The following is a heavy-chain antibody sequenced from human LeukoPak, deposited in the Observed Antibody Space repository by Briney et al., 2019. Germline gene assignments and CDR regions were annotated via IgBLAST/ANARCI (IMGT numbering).Heavy chain of an antibody. CDR2: IYYSGST. CDR1: GGSISSYY. CDR3: ARDNWDYGSSMDV. D-gene: IGHD1-7*01. Sequence: SETLSLTCTVSGGSISSYYWSWIRQPPGKGLEWIGYIYYSGSTNYNPSLKSRVTISVDTSKNQFSLKLSSVTAADTAVYYCARDNWDYGSSMDVWGQGTTVTVSS. J-gene: IGHJ6*02. V-gene: IGHV4-59*01.